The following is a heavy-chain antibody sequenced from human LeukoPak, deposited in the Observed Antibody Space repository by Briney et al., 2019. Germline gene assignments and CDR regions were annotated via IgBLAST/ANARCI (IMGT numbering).Heavy chain of an antibody. CDR1: GFRFTSYW. V-gene: IGHV5-51*01. Sequence: GASLQISCKGSGFRFTSYWIGWVRQLPGKGLECVGIIDPGDSETRYSPSFQGQVTISADKSMSTAYLQWSSLQASDTAVYYCARFPSSSSLRGDCWGQGTLVTVSS. CDR2: IDPGDSET. D-gene: IGHD2-2*01. J-gene: IGHJ4*02. CDR3: ARFPSSSSLRGDC.